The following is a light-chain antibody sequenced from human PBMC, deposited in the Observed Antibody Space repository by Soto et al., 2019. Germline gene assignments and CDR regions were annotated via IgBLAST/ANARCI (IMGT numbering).Light chain of an antibody. CDR3: SSYTISNTYV. J-gene: IGLJ1*01. Sequence: SVLTQPASVSRSAGPSITISCTGTSSDFGGYHSVSWYQQHPGKATKLMIFAVSNRPSEVSNRFSGYKSGNTASLTISGLQAEEEADYYCSSYTISNTYVFGTGTKVTVL. CDR2: AVS. CDR1: SSDFGGYHS. V-gene: IGLV2-14*01.